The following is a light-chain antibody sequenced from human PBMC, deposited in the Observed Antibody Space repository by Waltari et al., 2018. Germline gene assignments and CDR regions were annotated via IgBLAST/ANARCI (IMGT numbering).Light chain of an antibody. J-gene: IGKJ4*01. CDR1: QNINNY. CDR3: QQSYAIPLT. CDR2: ATS. Sequence: DIQMTQAPLSLSVSVGDRVTITCRASQNINNYLNWYHQTPVKAPKLLIYATSNLQSGVPARFSGSGSGTDFTLTISSLQPEDVATYYCQQSYAIPLTFGGGTKVEI. V-gene: IGKV1-39*01.